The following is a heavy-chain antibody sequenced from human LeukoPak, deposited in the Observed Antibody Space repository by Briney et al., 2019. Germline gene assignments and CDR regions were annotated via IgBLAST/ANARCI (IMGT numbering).Heavy chain of an antibody. V-gene: IGHV1-2*02. CDR2: INPNSGGT. D-gene: IGHD3-9*01. CDR3: ARDPSGPYDILTGYLFDY. J-gene: IGHJ4*02. CDR1: GYTFTGYY. Sequence: GASVKVSCKASGYTFTGYYMHWVRQAPGQGLEWMGWINPNSGGTNYAQKFQGRVTMTRDTSISTAYMELSRLRSDDTAVYYCARDPSGPYDILTGYLFDYWGQGTLVTVSS.